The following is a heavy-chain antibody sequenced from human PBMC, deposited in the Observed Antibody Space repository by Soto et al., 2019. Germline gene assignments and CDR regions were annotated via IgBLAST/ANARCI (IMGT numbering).Heavy chain of an antibody. CDR1: GFTFCNYS. J-gene: IGHJ4*02. Sequence: PGGSLRLSCAAAGFTFCNYSMSWVRQSPGNGLEWVSTFTRAGSTYYADSVKGRFTISRDNSKNTLYLQMNSLRAEDTAVYYCAKGIGSTSPFDYWGQGTLVTVSS. CDR3: AKGIGSTSPFDY. D-gene: IGHD2-2*01. CDR2: FTRAGST. V-gene: IGHV3-23*01.